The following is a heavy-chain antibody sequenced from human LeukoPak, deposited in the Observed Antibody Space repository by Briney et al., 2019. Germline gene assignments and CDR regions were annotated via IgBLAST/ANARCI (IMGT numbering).Heavy chain of an antibody. J-gene: IGHJ4*02. V-gene: IGHV3-23*01. CDR1: GFTFSSYA. Sequence: GGSLRLSCAASGFTFSSYAMSWVRQAPGKGLEWVSAIGGSGGSTYYADSVRGRFTISRDNSKNTLYLQMNSLRAEDTAVYYCAKSILDSGSYTLYYFDYWGQGTLVTVSS. CDR3: AKSILDSGSYTLYYFDY. CDR2: IGGSGGST. D-gene: IGHD1-26*01.